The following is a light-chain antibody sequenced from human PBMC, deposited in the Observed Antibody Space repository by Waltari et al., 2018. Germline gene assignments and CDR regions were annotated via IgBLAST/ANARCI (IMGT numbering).Light chain of an antibody. J-gene: IGLJ3*02. CDR3: CSYAGRSTVV. CDR2: EVN. CDR1: SSVVGDSHL. V-gene: IGLV2-23*02. Sequence: QSALTQPASVSGSPGQSITIPCSGTSSVVGDSHLNSWDQQHPGKVPTLMIYEVNKRPSGVSNRFSGSKSDNTASLTISGLQAEDEADYYCCSYAGRSTVVFGGGTKLTVL.